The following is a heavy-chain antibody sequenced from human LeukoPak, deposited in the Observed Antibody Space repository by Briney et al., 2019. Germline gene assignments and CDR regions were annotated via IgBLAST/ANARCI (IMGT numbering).Heavy chain of an antibody. CDR3: AREVAGTGFDY. V-gene: IGHV4-59*01. D-gene: IGHD6-19*01. CDR1: GGSISSYY. CDR2: IYYSGST. Sequence: SETLSLTCTVSGGSISSYYWSWIRQPPGKGLEWIGYIYYSGSTNYNPSLKSRATISVDTSKNQFSLKLSSVTAADTAVYYCAREVAGTGFDYWGQGTLVTVSS. J-gene: IGHJ4*02.